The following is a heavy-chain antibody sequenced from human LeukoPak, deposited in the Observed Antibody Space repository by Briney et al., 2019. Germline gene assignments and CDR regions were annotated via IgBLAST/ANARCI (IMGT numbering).Heavy chain of an antibody. D-gene: IGHD5-12*01. CDR3: ARDRRPVDIVATIAPFDY. CDR2: ISSSSSTI. CDR1: GFTFSSYS. V-gene: IGHV3-48*04. Sequence: PGGSLRLSCAASGFTFSSYSMNWVRQAPGKGLEWVSYISSSSSTIYYADSVKGRFTISRDNAKNSLYLQMNSLRAEDTAVYYCARDRRPVDIVATIAPFDYWGQGTLVTVSS. J-gene: IGHJ4*02.